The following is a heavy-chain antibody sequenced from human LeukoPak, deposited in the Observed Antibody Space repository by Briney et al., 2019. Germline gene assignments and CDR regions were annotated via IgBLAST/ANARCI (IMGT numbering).Heavy chain of an antibody. J-gene: IGHJ4*02. CDR1: GYTFTGYY. CDR3: ARAAADGIGNAYFDY. V-gene: IGHV1-2*02. Sequence: ASVKVSCKASGYTFTGYYMHRVRQAPGQGLEWMGWINPNSGGTKNAQKFQGRATMTRYTSISTAYMELSRLRFDDTAVYYCARAAADGIGNAYFDYWGQGTLVTVSS. D-gene: IGHD6-13*01. CDR2: INPNSGGT.